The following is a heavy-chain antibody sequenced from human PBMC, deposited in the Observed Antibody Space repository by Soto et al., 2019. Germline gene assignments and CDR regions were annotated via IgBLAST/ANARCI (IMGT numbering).Heavy chain of an antibody. D-gene: IGHD3-9*01. J-gene: IGHJ1*01. CDR2: IYSSGST. CDR1: GGSISSGDYY. CDR3: VREDRDGYYNVWYFHH. V-gene: IGHV4-30-4*01. Sequence: QVQLQESGPGLVKPSQTLSLTCTVSGGSISSGDYYWSWIRQPPGKGLEWIGYIYSSGSTYYNPSLKSRVTISSDTSKNQFSLKLTSVTAADTAVYYCVREDRDGYYNVWYFHHWGQGTLVTVSS.